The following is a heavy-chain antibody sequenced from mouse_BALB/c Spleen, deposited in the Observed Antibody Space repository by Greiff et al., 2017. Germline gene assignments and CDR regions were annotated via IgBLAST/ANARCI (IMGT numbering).Heavy chain of an antibody. D-gene: IGHD1-1*01. CDR1: GYTFTSYW. CDR2: IYPGSGST. CDR3: TRDYYGSRFAY. J-gene: IGHJ3*01. Sequence: LQQPGSELVRPGASVKLSCKASGYTFTSYWMHWVKQRHGQGLEWIGNIYPGSGSTNYDEKFKSKGTLTVGTSSSTAYMHLSSLTSEDSAVYYCTRDYYGSRFAYWGQGTLVTVSA. V-gene: IGHV1S22*01.